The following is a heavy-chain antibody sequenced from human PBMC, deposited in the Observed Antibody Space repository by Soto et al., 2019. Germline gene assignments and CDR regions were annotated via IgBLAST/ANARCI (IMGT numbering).Heavy chain of an antibody. CDR2: IYYNDDR. J-gene: IGHJ4*02. Sequence: QITRQESGPTLVKPTQTLTLTCTFSGFSFTTAGVAVGWIRQTPGGALEWLTLIYYNDDRRFSPSLKTRLTISGDTSKNQVVLSLTNVDPGDTATYFCAHSDGGYEIIYFDFWGQGIPVTVSS. D-gene: IGHD5-12*01. V-gene: IGHV2-5*01. CDR3: AHSDGGYEIIYFDF. CDR1: GFSFTTAGVA.